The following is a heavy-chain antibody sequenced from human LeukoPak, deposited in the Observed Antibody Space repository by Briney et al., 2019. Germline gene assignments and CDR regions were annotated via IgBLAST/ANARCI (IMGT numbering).Heavy chain of an antibody. CDR3: ARDLGDYYYYGMDV. J-gene: IGHJ6*02. D-gene: IGHD3-16*01. CDR2: IKGDGIST. Sequence: GGSLRLSCAASGFDFSSNWMHWVRHAPGQGLVWVSRIKGDGISTNYADSVKGRFTISRDNSKNTLYLQMNSLRAEDTAVYYCARDLGDYYYYGMDVWGQGSTVTVSS. V-gene: IGHV3-74*01. CDR1: GFDFSSNW.